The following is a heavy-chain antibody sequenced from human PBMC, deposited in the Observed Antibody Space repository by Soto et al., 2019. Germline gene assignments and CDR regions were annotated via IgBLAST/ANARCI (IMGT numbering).Heavy chain of an antibody. CDR3: ARDPYSYGQFDY. D-gene: IGHD5-18*01. CDR2: IWYGGSNK. V-gene: IGHV3-33*01. J-gene: IGHJ4*02. CDR1: GFTFSSYG. Sequence: QVQLVESGGGVVQPGRSLRLSCAASGFTFSSYGMHWVRQAPGKGLEWVAVIWYGGSNKYYADSVKGRFTISRDNSKNTLYLQMNSLRAEDTAVYYCARDPYSYGQFDYWGQGTLVTVSS.